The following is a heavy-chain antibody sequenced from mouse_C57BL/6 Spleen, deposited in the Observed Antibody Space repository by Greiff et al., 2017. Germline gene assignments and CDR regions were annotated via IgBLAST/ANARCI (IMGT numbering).Heavy chain of an antibody. CDR3: AREDGYYWYFDV. D-gene: IGHD2-3*01. V-gene: IGHV3-6*01. Sequence: EVKLVESGPGLVKPSQSLSLTCSVTGYSITSGYYWNWIRQFPGNKLEWMGYISYDGSNNYNPSLKNRISITRDTSKNQFFLKLNSVTTEDTATYYCAREDGYYWYFDVWGTGTTVTVSS. J-gene: IGHJ1*03. CDR1: GYSITSGYY. CDR2: ISYDGSN.